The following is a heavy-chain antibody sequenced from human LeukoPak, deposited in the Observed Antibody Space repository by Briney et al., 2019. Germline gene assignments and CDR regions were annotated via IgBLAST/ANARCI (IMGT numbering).Heavy chain of an antibody. CDR1: GFSVSGHY. J-gene: IGHJ4*02. Sequence: HSGGSLRLSCAASGFSVSGHYMKWVRQAPGKGLEWVSVIYADGGRYYADSVKGRFTISRDNSNNILSLQMNSLRVEDTAVYYCTKGLVGALAFEYWGQGTLVTASS. CDR2: IYADGGR. CDR3: TKGLVGALAFEY. D-gene: IGHD1-26*01. V-gene: IGHV3-53*01.